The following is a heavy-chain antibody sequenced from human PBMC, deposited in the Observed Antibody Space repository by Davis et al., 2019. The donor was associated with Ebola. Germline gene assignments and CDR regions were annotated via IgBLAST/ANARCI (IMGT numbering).Heavy chain of an antibody. V-gene: IGHV1-58*01. CDR3: ARDLKITVAAFDP. Sequence: SVTVSCKASGFTFTSSAVQWVRQARGQRLEWIGWIVVGSGNTNYAQKFQERVTITRDMSTSTAYMELRSLRSDDTAVYYCARDLKITVAAFDPWGQGTLVTVSS. CDR1: GFTFTSSA. CDR2: IVVGSGNT. D-gene: IGHD6-19*01. J-gene: IGHJ5*02.